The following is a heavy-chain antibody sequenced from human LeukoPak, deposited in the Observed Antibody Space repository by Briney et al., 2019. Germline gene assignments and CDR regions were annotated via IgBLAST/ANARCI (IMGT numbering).Heavy chain of an antibody. Sequence: PSETLSLTCAVYGGSVSGYYWSWIRQPPGKGLEWIGEINHSGSTNYNPSLKSRVTISVDTSKDQFSLKLSSVTAADTAVYYCARLKVRYFDWLSAFDIWGQGTMVTVSS. D-gene: IGHD3-9*01. CDR3: ARLKVRYFDWLSAFDI. J-gene: IGHJ3*02. CDR1: GGSVSGYY. CDR2: INHSGST. V-gene: IGHV4-34*01.